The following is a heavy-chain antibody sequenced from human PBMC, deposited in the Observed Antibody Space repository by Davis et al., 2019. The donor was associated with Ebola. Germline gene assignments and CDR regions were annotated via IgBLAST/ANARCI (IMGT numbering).Heavy chain of an antibody. J-gene: IGHJ4*02. CDR2: IREDGAEK. V-gene: IGHV3-7*03. Sequence: PGGSLRLSCAASGFTFSSYGFHWVRQAPGKGLEWVAGIREDGAEKYYVDSVKGRFTISTDNTKNSLYLDMSSLRADDTAAYYCARAGYWGQGTLVTVSS. CDR1: GFTFSSYG. CDR3: ARAGY.